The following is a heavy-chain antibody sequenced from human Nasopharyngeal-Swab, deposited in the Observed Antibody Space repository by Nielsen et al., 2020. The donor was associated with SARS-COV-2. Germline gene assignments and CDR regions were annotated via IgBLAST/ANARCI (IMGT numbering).Heavy chain of an antibody. D-gene: IGHD3-3*01. CDR2: INHSGST. CDR3: ARAIFGVVIIFNYYYMDV. V-gene: IGHV4-34*01. Sequence: RQDPGKGLEWIGEINHSGSTNYNPSLKSRVTISVDTSKNQFSLKLSSVTAADTAVYYCARAIFGVVIIFNYYYMDVWGKGTTVTVFS. J-gene: IGHJ6*03.